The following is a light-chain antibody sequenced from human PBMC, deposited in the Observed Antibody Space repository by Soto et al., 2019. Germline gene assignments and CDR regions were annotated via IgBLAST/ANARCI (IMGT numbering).Light chain of an antibody. CDR1: QSISDW. V-gene: IGKV1-5*03. Sequence: DIQMTQSPSTLSTSEGDRVTITCRASQSISDWLAWYQHKPGKAPTLLIYKGSTLQSGVPSRFSAGGSGTEFTLTISSLQPDDFATYYCQQFNSFQLTFGPGTKVDIX. J-gene: IGKJ3*01. CDR2: KGS. CDR3: QQFNSFQLT.